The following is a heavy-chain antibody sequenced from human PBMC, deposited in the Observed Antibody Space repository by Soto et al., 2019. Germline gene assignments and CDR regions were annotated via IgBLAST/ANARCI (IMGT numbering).Heavy chain of an antibody. Sequence: QVQLQETGPGLVKPSQSLSLSCTVSGGSFNSGSYFWSWIRQPPGKGLEWIGYISYSGTTYYNPSLESRVSISLHTCRNQFSLMLSSVTAADTAVYYCARERSGCTSSRCYGPDYWGQGTLVTVSS. D-gene: IGHD2-2*01. V-gene: IGHV4-30-4*01. J-gene: IGHJ4*02. CDR2: ISYSGTT. CDR1: GGSFNSGSYF. CDR3: ARERSGCTSSRCYGPDY.